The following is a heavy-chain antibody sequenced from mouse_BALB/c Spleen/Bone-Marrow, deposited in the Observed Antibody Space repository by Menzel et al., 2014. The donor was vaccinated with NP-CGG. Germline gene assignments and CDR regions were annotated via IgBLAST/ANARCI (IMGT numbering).Heavy chain of an antibody. V-gene: IGHV14-3*02. CDR2: VDPANGNT. J-gene: IGHJ4*01. CDR1: GFNIKDTY. Sequence: EVKLMESGAELVKPGASVKSSCTASGFNIKDTYMHWVKQRPEQGLEWIGRVDPANGNTRYDPKFQGKATITADTSSNTAYLQLSSLTSEDTAVYYCARPIFLWGQGTSVTVSS. CDR3: ARPIFL.